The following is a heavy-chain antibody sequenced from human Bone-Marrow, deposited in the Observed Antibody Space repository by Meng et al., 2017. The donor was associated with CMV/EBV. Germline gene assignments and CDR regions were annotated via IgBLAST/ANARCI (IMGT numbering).Heavy chain of an antibody. V-gene: IGHV3-48*03. CDR3: ARLIAALKRSMDV. J-gene: IGHJ6*02. D-gene: IGHD6-6*01. CDR2: ISSSGSTI. CDR1: GFTFSSYE. Sequence: GGSLRLSCAASGFTFSSYEMNWVRQAPGKGLEWVSYISSSGSTIYYADSVKGRFTISRDNAKNSLYLQMNSLRAEDTAVYYCARLIAALKRSMDVWGQGTTVTVSS.